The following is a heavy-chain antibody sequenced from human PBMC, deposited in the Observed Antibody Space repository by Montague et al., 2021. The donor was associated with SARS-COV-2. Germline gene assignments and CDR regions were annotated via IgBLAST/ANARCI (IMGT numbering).Heavy chain of an antibody. CDR3: TSGRKGNYNVIDV. CDR1: GDSVSSNSAT. J-gene: IGHJ6*02. CDR2: TYYRSKWYN. V-gene: IGHV6-1*01. D-gene: IGHD1-1*01. Sequence: CAISGDSVSSNSATWNWVRQSPSRGLEWLGRTYYRSKWYNDYAVSVRGRVTINPDTSKNQFSLQLNSVTPEDTAIYYCTSGRKGNYNVIDVWGQGTTVTVSS.